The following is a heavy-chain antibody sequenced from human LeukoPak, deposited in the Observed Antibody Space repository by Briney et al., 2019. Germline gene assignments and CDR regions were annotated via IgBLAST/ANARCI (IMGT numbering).Heavy chain of an antibody. V-gene: IGHV3-7*01. J-gene: IGHJ4*02. CDR1: GFIFSTYW. CDR3: AREGYDFWSGSL. D-gene: IGHD3-3*01. CDR2: MKGDGSEI. Sequence: QAGGSLRLSCAASGFIFSTYWMTWVRQAPGKGLEWVANMKGDGSEIHYVDSVKGRFTISRDNAKNSLYLQMNSLRAEDTAVYYCAREGYDFWSGSLWGQGTLVTVSS.